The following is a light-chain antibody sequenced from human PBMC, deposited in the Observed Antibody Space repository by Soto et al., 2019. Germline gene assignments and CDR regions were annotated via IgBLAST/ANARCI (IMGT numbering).Light chain of an antibody. Sequence: QSVLTQPASVSGSPGQSITISCSGTSSDVGSYDHVAWYQQFPGKTPKLMIYEVSNRPSGVSSRFSGSKSGNTASLTISGLQAEDEADYYCSSYTSDSTWVFGGGTKVTVL. CDR3: SSYTSDSTWV. J-gene: IGLJ3*02. CDR1: SSDVGSYDH. V-gene: IGLV2-14*01. CDR2: EVS.